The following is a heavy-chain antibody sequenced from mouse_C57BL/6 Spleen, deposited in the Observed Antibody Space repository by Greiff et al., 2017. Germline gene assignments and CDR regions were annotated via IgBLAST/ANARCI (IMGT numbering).Heavy chain of an antibody. J-gene: IGHJ2*01. V-gene: IGHV5-17*01. Sequence: EVQRVESGGGLVKPGGSLKLSCAASGFTFSDYGMHWVRQGPEKGLEWVAYISRGSSTINYADTVKGRFTISRDTAKNTLFLQMTSLRSEDTALYYCAVFPTRGDFDYWGQGTTLTVSS. CDR1: GFTFSDYG. CDR2: ISRGSSTI. CDR3: AVFPTRGDFDY.